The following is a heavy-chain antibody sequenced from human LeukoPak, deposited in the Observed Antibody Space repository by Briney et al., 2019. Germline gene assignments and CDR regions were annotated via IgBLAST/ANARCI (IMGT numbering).Heavy chain of an antibody. Sequence: SETLSLTCTVSGGSISSGSYYWSWIRQPAGKGLEWIGYIYYSGSTNYNPSLKSRVTISVDTSKNQSSLKLSSVTAADTAVYYCAAARGIRYYFDYWGQGTLFTVSS. V-gene: IGHV4-61*10. CDR1: GGSISSGSYY. CDR3: AAARGIRYYFDY. J-gene: IGHJ4*02. D-gene: IGHD3-16*01. CDR2: IYYSGST.